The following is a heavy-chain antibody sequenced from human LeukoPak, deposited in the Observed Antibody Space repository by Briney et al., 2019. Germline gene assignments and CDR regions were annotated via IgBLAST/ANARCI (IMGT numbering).Heavy chain of an antibody. CDR1: GGSISSYY. V-gene: IGHV4-59*01. J-gene: IGHJ2*01. Sequence: SETLSLTCTVSGGSISSYYWSWIRQPPGKGLEWSGYIYYSGSTNYNPSLKSRVTISVDTSKNQFSLKLSSVTAADTAVYYCARWHIVVVTAIPLGYFDLWGRGTLVTVSS. CDR2: IYYSGST. D-gene: IGHD2-21*02. CDR3: ARWHIVVVTAIPLGYFDL.